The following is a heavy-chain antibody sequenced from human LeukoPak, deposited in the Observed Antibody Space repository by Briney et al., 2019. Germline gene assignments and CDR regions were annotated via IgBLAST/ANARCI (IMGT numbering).Heavy chain of an antibody. CDR2: IYYSGST. CDR3: ARGTYYYDSSGYFDY. CDR1: GGSISSSTYY. D-gene: IGHD3-22*01. V-gene: IGHV4-39*07. Sequence: PSETLSLICTVSGGSISSSTYYWGWIRQPPGKGLEWIGSIYYSGSTYYNPSLKSRVTISVDTSKNQFSLKLSSVTAADTAVYYCARGTYYYDSSGYFDYWGQGTLVTVSS. J-gene: IGHJ4*02.